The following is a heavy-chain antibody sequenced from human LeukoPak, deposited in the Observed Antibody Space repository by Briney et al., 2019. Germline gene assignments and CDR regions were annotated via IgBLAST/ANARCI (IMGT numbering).Heavy chain of an antibody. J-gene: IGHJ4*02. CDR2: IIPIFGTA. V-gene: IGHV1-69*06. CDR1: GYTFTSYG. CDR3: ARVGATDGYYFDY. D-gene: IGHD1-26*01. Sequence: EASVKVSCKASGYTFTSYGISWVRQAPGQGLEWMGGIIPIFGTANYAQKFQGRVTITADKSTSTAYMELSSLRSEDTAVYYCARVGATDGYYFDYWGQGTLVTVSS.